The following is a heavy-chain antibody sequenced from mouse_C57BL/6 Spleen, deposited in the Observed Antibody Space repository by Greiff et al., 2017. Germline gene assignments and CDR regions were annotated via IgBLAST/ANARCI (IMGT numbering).Heavy chain of an antibody. D-gene: IGHD2-3*01. Sequence: QVQLQQPGAELVRPGSSVKLSCKASGYTFTSYWMHWVKQRPIQGLEWIGNIDPSDSETHYNQKFKDKATLNVDKSSSTAYMQLSRLTSEDSAVDYCARYDGYSAWFAYWGQGTLVTVSA. V-gene: IGHV1-52*01. CDR3: ARYDGYSAWFAY. CDR2: IDPSDSET. CDR1: GYTFTSYW. J-gene: IGHJ3*01.